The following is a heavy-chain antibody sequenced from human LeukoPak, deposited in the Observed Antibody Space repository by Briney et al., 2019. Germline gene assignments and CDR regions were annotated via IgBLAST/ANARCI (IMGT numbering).Heavy chain of an antibody. CDR3: AGDPGLLRLGFRH. CDR2: IYHSGST. Sequence: SETLSLTCAVSGYSISSGYYWGWIRQPPGKGLEWIGSIYHSGSTYYNPSLKSRVTISVDTSKNQFSLKLSSVTAADTAVYYCAGDPGLLRLGFRHWGQGTLVTVSS. V-gene: IGHV4-38-2*02. J-gene: IGHJ1*01. CDR1: GYSISSGYY. D-gene: IGHD3-10*01.